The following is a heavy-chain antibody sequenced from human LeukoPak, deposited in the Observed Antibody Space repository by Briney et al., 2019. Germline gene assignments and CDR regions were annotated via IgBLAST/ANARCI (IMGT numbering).Heavy chain of an antibody. Sequence: PGGSLRLSCAASGSTFSSYWMSWVRQAPGKGLEWVANIKQDGSEKYYVDSVKGRFTISRDNAKNSLYLQMNSLRAEDTAVYYCARVLTGHCFDYWGQGTLVTVSS. CDR1: GSTFSSYW. CDR2: IKQDGSEK. D-gene: IGHD7-27*01. V-gene: IGHV3-7*01. J-gene: IGHJ4*02. CDR3: ARVLTGHCFDY.